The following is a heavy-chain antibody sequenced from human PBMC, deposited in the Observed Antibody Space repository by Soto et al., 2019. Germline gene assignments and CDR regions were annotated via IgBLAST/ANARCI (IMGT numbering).Heavy chain of an antibody. V-gene: IGHV1-8*01. CDR1: GYSFSTYD. Sequence: QVQLVQSGAEVKKPGASVKVSCKASGYSFSTYDINWVRQAAGQGLEWMGWVNPKSGKTDYAQRFRGRVTMTSNTSISTAYMELSALTPEDTAVYYCARPYCDSTSCYTDWFDPWGQGTLVTVSS. CDR3: ARPYCDSTSCYTDWFDP. J-gene: IGHJ5*02. D-gene: IGHD2-2*02. CDR2: VNPKSGKT.